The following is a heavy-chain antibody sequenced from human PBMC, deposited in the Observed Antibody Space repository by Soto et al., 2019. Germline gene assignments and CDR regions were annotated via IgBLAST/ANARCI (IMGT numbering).Heavy chain of an antibody. D-gene: IGHD3-10*01. CDR3: ARGITMVRGVKINYYYYGMDV. CDR2: ISYSGST. J-gene: IGHJ6*02. CDR1: GGSISSSSYS. V-gene: IGHV4-39*01. Sequence: SETLSLTCTVSGGSISSSSYSWGWIRQAPGKGLEWIGSISYSGSTYYNPSLKSRVTISRDTSKNQFSLKLSSVTAADTAVYYCARGITMVRGVKINYYYYGMDVWGQGTTVT.